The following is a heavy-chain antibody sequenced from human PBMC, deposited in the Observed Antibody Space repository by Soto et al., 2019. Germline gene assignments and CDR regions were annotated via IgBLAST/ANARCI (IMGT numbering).Heavy chain of an antibody. CDR2: ISYDGSNK. CDR3: AKAPPLDY. J-gene: IGHJ4*02. CDR1: GFTFSYYS. V-gene: IGHV3-30*18. Sequence: QVQLVESGGGVVQPGRSLRLSCAASGFTFSYYSMHWVRQAPGKGLEWVAVISYDGSNKYYADSVKGRFIISRDNSKNRLYLQMNSLRAEDTAVYYCAKAPPLDYWGQGTLVTVSS.